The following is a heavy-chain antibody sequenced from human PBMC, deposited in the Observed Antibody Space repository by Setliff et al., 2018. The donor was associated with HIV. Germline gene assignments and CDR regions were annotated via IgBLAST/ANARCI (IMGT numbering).Heavy chain of an antibody. CDR3: ARGVITFGGLIGPLPS. V-gene: IGHV4-4*07. D-gene: IGHD3-16*02. CDR2: IYTSGST. J-gene: IGHJ5*02. Sequence: SETLSLTCTVSGGSISSYYWSWIRQPAGKGLEWIGRIYTSGSTNYNPSLKSRVTMSVDTSKNQFSMKLSSVTAADTAVYYCARGVITFGGLIGPLPSWGQGTLVTVPS. CDR1: GGSISSYY.